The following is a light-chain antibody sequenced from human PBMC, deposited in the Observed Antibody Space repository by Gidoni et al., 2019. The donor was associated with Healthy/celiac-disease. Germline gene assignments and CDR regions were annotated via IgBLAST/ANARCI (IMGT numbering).Light chain of an antibody. Sequence: EIVFTQSPATLSLSPGERATLSRRASQSVSSYLAWYQQKPGQAPRLLIYDASNRATGIPARFSGSGSGTDFTLTISSLEPEDFAVYYCQQRSNWPPLTFGGXTKVEIK. CDR2: DAS. CDR1: QSVSSY. V-gene: IGKV3-11*01. CDR3: QQRSNWPPLT. J-gene: IGKJ4*01.